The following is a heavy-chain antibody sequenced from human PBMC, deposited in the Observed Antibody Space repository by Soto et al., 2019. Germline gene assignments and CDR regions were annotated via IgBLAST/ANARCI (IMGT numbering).Heavy chain of an antibody. Sequence: SETLSLTCTVSGGSISSSSYYWGWIRQPPGKGLEWIGSIYYSGSTYYNPSLKSRVTISVDTSKNQFSLKLSSVTAADTAVYYCARLLRFGEFPNWGQGTLVTVSS. D-gene: IGHD3-10*01. CDR3: ARLLRFGEFPN. V-gene: IGHV4-39*01. CDR2: IYYSGST. CDR1: GGSISSSSYY. J-gene: IGHJ4*02.